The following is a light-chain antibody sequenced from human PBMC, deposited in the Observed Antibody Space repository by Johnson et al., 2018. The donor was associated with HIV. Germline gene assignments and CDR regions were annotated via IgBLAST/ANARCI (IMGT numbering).Light chain of an antibody. CDR1: NSNIGNNY. CDR3: GTWDSSLNAYV. V-gene: IGLV1-51*01. CDR2: DND. J-gene: IGLJ1*01. Sequence: QSVLTQPPSVSAAPGQKVTISCSGSNSNIGNNYVSRYQHLPGTAPKLLIYDNDQRHSGIPDRFSGSKSGTSATLGITGLQTGDEADYYCGTWDSSLNAYVFGAATKVAVL.